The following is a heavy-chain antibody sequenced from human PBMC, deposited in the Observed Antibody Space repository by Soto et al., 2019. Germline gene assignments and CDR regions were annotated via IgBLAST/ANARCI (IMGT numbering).Heavy chain of an antibody. V-gene: IGHV3-21*01. D-gene: IGHD3-10*01. J-gene: IGHJ4*02. CDR1: GFTFSSYS. Sequence: GGSLRLSCAASGFTFSSYSMNWVRQAPGKGLEWVSSISSSSSYIYHADSVKGRFTISRDNAKNSLYLQMNSLRAEDTAVYYCARDPLAMVRGVYYFDYWGQGTLVTVSS. CDR3: ARDPLAMVRGVYYFDY. CDR2: ISSSSSYI.